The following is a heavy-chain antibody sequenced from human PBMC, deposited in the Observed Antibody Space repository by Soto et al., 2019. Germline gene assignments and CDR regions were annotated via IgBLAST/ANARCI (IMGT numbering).Heavy chain of an antibody. Sequence: QLQLQESGPGLVKPSETLSLTCTVSGDSISSSSGSHWGWIRQPPGKGLEWIGSVYYSGSTYYNPSLKSRLTMSVDTPKNQFSLKLNSVTAADTALYYCARIASGWPPTYWGRGIMVTVSS. D-gene: IGHD6-19*01. J-gene: IGHJ4*02. CDR3: ARIASGWPPTY. CDR2: VYYSGST. V-gene: IGHV4-39*01. CDR1: GDSISSSSGSH.